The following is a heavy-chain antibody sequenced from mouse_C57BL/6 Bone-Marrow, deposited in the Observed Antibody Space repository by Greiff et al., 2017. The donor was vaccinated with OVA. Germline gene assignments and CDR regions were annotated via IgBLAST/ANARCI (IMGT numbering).Heavy chain of an antibody. CDR2: IDPENGDT. Sequence: EVKLMESGAELVRPGASVQLSCTASGFNIKDDYMHWVKQRPEQGLEWIGWIDPENGDTEYASKFQGKATITADTSSNTAYLQLSSLTSEDTAVYYCTPSYYDYDWFAYWGQGTLVTVSA. V-gene: IGHV14-4*01. J-gene: IGHJ3*01. CDR3: TPSYYDYDWFAY. CDR1: GFNIKDDY. D-gene: IGHD2-4*01.